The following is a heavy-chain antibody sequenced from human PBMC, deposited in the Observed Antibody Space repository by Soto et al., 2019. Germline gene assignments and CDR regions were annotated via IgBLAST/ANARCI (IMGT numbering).Heavy chain of an antibody. J-gene: IGHJ6*02. CDR2: INHSGST. CDR1: GGSFSGYY. V-gene: IGHV4-34*01. Sequence: NPSETLSLTCAVYGGSFSGYYWSWIRQPPGKGLEWIGEINHSGSTNYNPSLKSRVTISVDTSKNQFSLKLSSVTAADTAVYYCARVIGVVVPAASGYYYYGMDVWGQGTTVTVSS. CDR3: ARVIGVVVPAASGYYYYGMDV. D-gene: IGHD2-2*01.